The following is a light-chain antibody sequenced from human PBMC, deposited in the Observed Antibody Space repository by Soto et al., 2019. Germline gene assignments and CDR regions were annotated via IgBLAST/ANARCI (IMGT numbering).Light chain of an antibody. J-gene: IGKJ1*01. CDR2: GAS. CDR1: QSVSSNF. Sequence: ETLITQSPATLSVSPGERATLSCRASQSVSSNFLAWYQQKPGQAPRLLISGASNRATGIPDRFSGSGAGTEFTRTISRLEPEDFAVYYCQQYDNSTRTFGQGTKVDIK. V-gene: IGKV3-20*01. CDR3: QQYDNSTRT.